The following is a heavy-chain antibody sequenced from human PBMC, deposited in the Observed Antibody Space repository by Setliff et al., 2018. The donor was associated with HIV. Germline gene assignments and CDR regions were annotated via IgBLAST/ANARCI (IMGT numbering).Heavy chain of an antibody. Sequence: TLSLTCAVYGGPFDVHTWNWVRQAPVKRLEWLADINHRGNTNLNPSLKGRLTIAVDTSRDQFSLSLKSVTVADSAAYFCARGQRASPGPGTHYLDVWSKGTSVTVSS. J-gene: IGHJ6*03. V-gene: IGHV4-34*01. D-gene: IGHD6-25*01. CDR2: INHRGNT. CDR3: ARGQRASPGPGTHYLDV. CDR1: GGPFDVHT.